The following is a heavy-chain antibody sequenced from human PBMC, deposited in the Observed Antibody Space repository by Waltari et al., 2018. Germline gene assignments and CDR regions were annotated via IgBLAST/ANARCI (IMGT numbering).Heavy chain of an antibody. V-gene: IGHV1-18*01. CDR2: ISGNNGDT. D-gene: IGHD6-6*01. CDR1: GYSFRQFG. J-gene: IGHJ4*02. CDR3: ARVGAARRVRLYY. Sequence: QVQLVQSGAEVKKPGASVKVSCKASGYSFRQFGISWVRQAPGQGLEWMGWISGNNGDTDYTQKLQGRVTMTTDPSTRTAYMELRSLTTDDTAVYYCARVGAARRVRLYYWGQGTLVTVSS.